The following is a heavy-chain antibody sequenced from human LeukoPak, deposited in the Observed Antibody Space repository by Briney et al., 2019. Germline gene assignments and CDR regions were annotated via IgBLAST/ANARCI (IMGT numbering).Heavy chain of an antibody. Sequence: SETLSLTCTVSGGSISSSSYYWGWIRQPPGKGLEWIGSIYYSGSTYYNPSLKSRVTISVDTSKNEFSLRLSSVTAADTAVYYCARLPQLLWFGELMVYWGQGTLVTVSS. D-gene: IGHD3-10*01. V-gene: IGHV4-39*01. CDR2: IYYSGST. CDR1: GGSISSSSYY. J-gene: IGHJ4*02. CDR3: ARLPQLLWFGELMVY.